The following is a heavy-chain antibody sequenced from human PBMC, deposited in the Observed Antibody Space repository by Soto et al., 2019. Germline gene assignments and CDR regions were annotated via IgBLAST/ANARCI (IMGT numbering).Heavy chain of an antibody. CDR2: IYYSGST. J-gene: IGHJ4*02. D-gene: IGHD5-12*01. Sequence: PSETLSLTCTVSGGSISSGDYYWSRIRQPPGKGLEWIGYIYYSGSTYYNPSLKSRVTISVDTSKNQFSLKLSSVTAADTAVYYCARAYGYNPRGFDYWGQGTLVTVSS. V-gene: IGHV4-30-4*01. CDR1: GGSISSGDYY. CDR3: ARAYGYNPRGFDY.